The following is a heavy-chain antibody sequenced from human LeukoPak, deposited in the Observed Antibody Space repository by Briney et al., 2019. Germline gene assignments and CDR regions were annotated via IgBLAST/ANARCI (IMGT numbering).Heavy chain of an antibody. CDR3: AKDNCTGGRWYLDY. D-gene: IGHD2-8*02. CDR1: GVTFSSYG. Sequence: PGRSLRLSCAASGVTFSSYGMHWVPQAPGKGLEWVAQIWFDGSNTYYADSVKGRFTISRDNSKNTLYLQMNSLRAEDTAVYYCAKDNCTGGRWYLDYWGQGTLVTVSS. CDR2: IWFDGSNT. V-gene: IGHV3-33*06. J-gene: IGHJ4*02.